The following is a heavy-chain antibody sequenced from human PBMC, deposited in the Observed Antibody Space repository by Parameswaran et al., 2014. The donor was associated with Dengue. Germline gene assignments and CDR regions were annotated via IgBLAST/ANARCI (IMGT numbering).Heavy chain of an antibody. D-gene: IGHD3-22*01. J-gene: IGHJ3*02. CDR2: IYSGGTT. Sequence: RWIRQPPGKGLEWVSLIYSGGTTYYAGSVKGRFNISRDNSKNTVYLQMNSLRAEDTAVYYCARVFYYDRRRRFDIWGQGTMVTVSS. CDR3: ARVFYYDRRRRFDI. V-gene: IGHV3-66*01.